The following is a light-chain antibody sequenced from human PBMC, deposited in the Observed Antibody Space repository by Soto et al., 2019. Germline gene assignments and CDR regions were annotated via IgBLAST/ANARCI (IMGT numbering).Light chain of an antibody. CDR1: QSVRSH. J-gene: IGKJ1*01. Sequence: IVSSNCPATLSVSTGEGVTLSCRASQSVRSHLAWYQHKPGQAPRLLIHGASTRATGVPARFSGSGSGTEFTLTITGLQSEDSAIYYCHQDHGWPWTFGQGTKVDIK. CDR3: HQDHGWPWT. V-gene: IGKV3-15*01. CDR2: GAS.